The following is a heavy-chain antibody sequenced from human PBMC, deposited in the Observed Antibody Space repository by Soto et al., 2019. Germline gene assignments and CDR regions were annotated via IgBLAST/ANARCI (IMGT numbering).Heavy chain of an antibody. Sequence: ASVKVSCKASGYTFTDFFVHWVRQAPGQGLEWMGWINPHDGGTKYAQKFQGRVTMTWDTSISTAFTELNGLRPDDTAIYFCARAGGFGVDEYFQYWGEGSLVTVSS. CDR2: INPHDGGT. D-gene: IGHD3-3*01. J-gene: IGHJ1*01. CDR3: ARAGGFGVDEYFQY. V-gene: IGHV1-2*02. CDR1: GYTFTDFF.